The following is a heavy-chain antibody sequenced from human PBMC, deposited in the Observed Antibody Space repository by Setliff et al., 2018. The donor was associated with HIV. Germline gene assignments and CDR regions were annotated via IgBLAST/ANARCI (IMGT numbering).Heavy chain of an antibody. J-gene: IGHJ6*03. CDR1: GDSISGYY. Sequence: SETLSLTCTSSGDSISGYYWSWIRQPAGKGLEWIGRMHTSGNTNYNPSLKSRVTMSVDTSKNQSSLRLSSVTAADTAVYYCARDQKGYSYGYYYYYYMDVWGKGTTVTVSS. CDR2: MHTSGNT. D-gene: IGHD5-18*01. V-gene: IGHV4-4*07. CDR3: ARDQKGYSYGYYYYYYMDV.